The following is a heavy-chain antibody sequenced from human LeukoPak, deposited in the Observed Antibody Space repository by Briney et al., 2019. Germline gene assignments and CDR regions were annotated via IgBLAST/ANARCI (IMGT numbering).Heavy chain of an antibody. CDR1: GGSISSSSYY. Sequence: PSETLSLTCTVSGGSISSSSYYWGWIRQPPGKGLEWIGSIYYSGSTYYNPSLKSRVTISVDTSKNQFSLKLSSVTAADTAVYYCARRVGIAAAGTEDYWGQGTLVTVPS. CDR3: ARRVGIAAAGTEDY. V-gene: IGHV4-39*01. J-gene: IGHJ4*02. D-gene: IGHD6-13*01. CDR2: IYYSGST.